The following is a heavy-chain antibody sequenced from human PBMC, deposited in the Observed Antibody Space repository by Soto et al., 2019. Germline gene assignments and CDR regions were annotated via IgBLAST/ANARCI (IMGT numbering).Heavy chain of an antibody. CDR3: TRNVDTARAYYFDY. J-gene: IGHJ4*02. CDR2: IYYNGNT. V-gene: IGHV4-59*02. D-gene: IGHD5-18*01. CDR1: GGSVSGYY. Sequence: SETLSLTCTVSGGSVSGYYWSWIRQPPGKGLEWIGYIYYNGNTNYNPSLRSRVTISLDTSKNQFSLKLSSVAAADTAVYYCTRNVDTARAYYFDYWGQGTLVTVSS.